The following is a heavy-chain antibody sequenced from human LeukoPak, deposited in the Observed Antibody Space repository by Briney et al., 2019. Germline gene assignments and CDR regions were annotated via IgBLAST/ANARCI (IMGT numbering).Heavy chain of an antibody. J-gene: IGHJ6*02. CDR3: ARDRITMVRGVTSL. D-gene: IGHD3-10*01. CDR2: INHSGST. Sequence: SETLSLTCAVYGGSFSGYYWSWIRQPPGKGLEWIGDINHSGSTNYNPSLKSRVTISVDTSKNQFSLKLSSVTAADTAVYYCARDRITMVRGVTSLWGQGTTVTVSS. V-gene: IGHV4-34*01. CDR1: GGSFSGYY.